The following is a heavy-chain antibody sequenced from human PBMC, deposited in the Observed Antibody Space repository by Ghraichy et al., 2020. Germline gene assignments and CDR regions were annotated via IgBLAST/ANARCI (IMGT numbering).Heavy chain of an antibody. J-gene: IGHJ4*02. CDR1: GFTFSSYA. CDR3: AKDFPSSDYDFWSGYYTDNFDY. V-gene: IGHV3-23*01. Sequence: GESLNISCAASGFTFSSYAMSWVRQAPGKGLEWVSAISGSGGSTYYADSVKGRFTISRDNSKNTLYLQMNSLRAEDTAVYYCAKDFPSSDYDFWSGYYTDNFDYWGQGTLVTVSS. D-gene: IGHD3-3*01. CDR2: ISGSGGST.